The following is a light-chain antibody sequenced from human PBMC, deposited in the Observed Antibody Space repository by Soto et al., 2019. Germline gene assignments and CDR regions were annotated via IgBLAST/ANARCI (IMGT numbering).Light chain of an antibody. V-gene: IGLV2-14*01. J-gene: IGLJ1*01. CDR3: SSFTSSRTYV. Sequence: QSALTQPASVSGSPGQSITISCTGTSIDIGACNCVSWYQHHPGKAPKLMIYEVNRRPSGVSNRFSGSKSGNTASLTISGLQAEDEADYYCSSFTSSRTYVFGTGTKVTVL. CDR2: EVN. CDR1: SIDIGACNC.